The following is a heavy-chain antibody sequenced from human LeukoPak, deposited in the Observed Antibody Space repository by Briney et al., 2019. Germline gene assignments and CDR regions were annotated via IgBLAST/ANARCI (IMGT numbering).Heavy chain of an antibody. V-gene: IGHV4-59*01. CDR1: GASISNFH. Sequence: PSETLSLTCTVSGASISNFHWNWFRQPPGKGLEWIGYIYNSGSTNYNPSLKGRVTISIDTSKNQFSLKLSSVTAADTAVYYCAREGLVPWGFDPWGQGTLVTVSS. J-gene: IGHJ5*02. CDR2: IYNSGST. D-gene: IGHD1-26*01. CDR3: AREGLVPWGFDP.